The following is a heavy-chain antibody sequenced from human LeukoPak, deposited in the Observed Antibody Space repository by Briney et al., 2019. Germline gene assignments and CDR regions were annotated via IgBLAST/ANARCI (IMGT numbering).Heavy chain of an antibody. V-gene: IGHV4-34*01. D-gene: IGHD6-6*01. CDR2: INHGGST. CDR1: GGSCSGYY. J-gene: IGHJ4*02. Sequence: PSETLSLTCAVYGGSCSGYYWVWIRQPPGNGREWIGEINHGGSTNYNPSLKSRVTISVDTYKNQFSLKLSSVTAADTAVYYCARKGRGSSSSFDYWGQGTLVTVSS. CDR3: ARKGRGSSSSFDY.